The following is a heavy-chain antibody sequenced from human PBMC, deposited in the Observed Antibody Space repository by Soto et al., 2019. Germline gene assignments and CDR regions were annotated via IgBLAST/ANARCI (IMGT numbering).Heavy chain of an antibody. J-gene: IGHJ4*02. V-gene: IGHV4-30-2*01. Sequence: SETLSLTCGVSGGSLSGATYSWNWIRQPPGKGPEWIGYIFPSGTTYYNPSLKSRVTISIDVSKNQFSLSLRSLTAADTAVYYCARSREFDYWSQGTLVTVSS. CDR3: ARSREFDY. CDR1: GGSLSGATYS. CDR2: IFPSGTT.